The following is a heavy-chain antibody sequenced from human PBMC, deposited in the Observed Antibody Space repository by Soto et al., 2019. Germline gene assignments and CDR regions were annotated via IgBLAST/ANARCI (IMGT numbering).Heavy chain of an antibody. CDR1: GYTFTSYY. CDR3: ARGHEVVVPAAPNWFDA. CDR2: INPSGGST. D-gene: IGHD2-2*01. Sequence: QVQLVQSGAEVKKPGASVKVSCKASGYTFTSYYMHWVRQAPGQGLEWMGIINPSGGSTSYAQKFQDRVTMTRDTSPSTVYMELSSLRSEDTAVYYCARGHEVVVPAAPNWFDAWGQGTLVTGSS. J-gene: IGHJ5*02. V-gene: IGHV1-46*01.